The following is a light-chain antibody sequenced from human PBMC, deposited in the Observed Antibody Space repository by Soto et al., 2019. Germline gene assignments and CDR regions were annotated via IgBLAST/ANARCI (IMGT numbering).Light chain of an antibody. V-gene: IGLV2-14*01. CDR1: RTDIGGYNY. Sequence: QSALTQPASVSGSLGQSITISCTGTRTDIGGYNYVSWYQQYPGKAPKLVICEVTSRPSGISDRFSGSKSGNTASLIISRLQTEDEADYYCVSYTSSTTYVFGTGTKVTVL. J-gene: IGLJ1*01. CDR2: EVT. CDR3: VSYTSSTTYV.